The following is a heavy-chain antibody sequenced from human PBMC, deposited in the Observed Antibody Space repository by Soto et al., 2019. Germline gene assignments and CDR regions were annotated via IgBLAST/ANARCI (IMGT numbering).Heavy chain of an antibody. Sequence: QVQLMQSGPEVKKPGASVKVSCKASGFTFTNYGISWVRQAPGQGLEWMGWTGAYSGDTNYAQQFQGRVTMTRDTSTNTAYMELRSLRSDDTAVYYCVRDRSWSGSTGSCNSFDPWGQGTLVTVSS. CDR3: VRDRSWSGSTGSCNSFDP. D-gene: IGHD2-2*01. CDR2: TGAYSGDT. V-gene: IGHV1-18*01. J-gene: IGHJ5*02. CDR1: GFTFTNYG.